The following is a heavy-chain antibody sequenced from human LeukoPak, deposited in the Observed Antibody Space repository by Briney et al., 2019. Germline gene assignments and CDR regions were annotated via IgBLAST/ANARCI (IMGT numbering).Heavy chain of an antibody. J-gene: IGHJ4*02. D-gene: IGHD3-10*01. CDR1: GFTFSSYS. CDR2: ISSSSSYI. CDR3: AKDMAYYGSGSYYKGLDY. V-gene: IGHV3-21*04. Sequence: GWSLRLSCAASGFTFSSYSMNWVRQAPGKGLEWVSSISSSSSYIYYADSVKGRFTNYRDNAKNSLYLQMNSLRAEDTALYYCAKDMAYYGSGSYYKGLDYWGQGTLVTVSS.